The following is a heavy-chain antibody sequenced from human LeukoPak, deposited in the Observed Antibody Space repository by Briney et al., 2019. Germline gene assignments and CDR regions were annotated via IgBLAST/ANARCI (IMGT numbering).Heavy chain of an antibody. Sequence: GASVKVSCRASGFTFTSSAMQWVRRARGQRLEWIGWIVVGSGNTNYAQKFQERVTITRDMSTSTAYMELSSLRSEDTAVYYCAATFSYYYGMDVWGQGTTVTVSS. CDR2: IVVGSGNT. CDR3: AATFSYYYGMDV. CDR1: GFTFTSSA. J-gene: IGHJ6*02. D-gene: IGHD3-16*01. V-gene: IGHV1-58*02.